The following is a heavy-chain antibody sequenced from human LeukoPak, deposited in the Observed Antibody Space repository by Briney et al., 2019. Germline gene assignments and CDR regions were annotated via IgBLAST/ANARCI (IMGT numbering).Heavy chain of an antibody. CDR2: IYSGGST. J-gene: IGHJ6*02. CDR3: ARAIPYSYYGMDV. V-gene: IGHV3-53*01. D-gene: IGHD2-2*02. CDR1: GFTVSSNY. Sequence: GGSLRLSCAASGFTVSSNYMSWVRQAPGKGLEWVSVIYSGGSTYYADSVKGRFTISRDNSKNTLYLQMNSLRAEDTAVYYCARAIPYSYYGMDVWGQGTTVTVSS.